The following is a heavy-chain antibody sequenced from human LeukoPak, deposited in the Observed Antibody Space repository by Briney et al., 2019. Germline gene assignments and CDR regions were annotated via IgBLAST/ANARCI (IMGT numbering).Heavy chain of an antibody. CDR2: ISYDGSNK. Sequence: GGSLRLSCAASGFTFDNYGINWVRQAPGKGLEWVAVISYDGSNKYYADSVKGRFTISRDNSKNTLYLQMNSPRAEDTAVYYCARSTYSYGTSDAFDIWGQGTMVTVSS. V-gene: IGHV3-30*03. J-gene: IGHJ3*02. D-gene: IGHD5-18*01. CDR1: GFTFDNYG. CDR3: ARSTYSYGTSDAFDI.